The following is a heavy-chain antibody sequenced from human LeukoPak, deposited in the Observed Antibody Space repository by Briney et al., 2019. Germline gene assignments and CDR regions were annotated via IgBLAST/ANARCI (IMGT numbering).Heavy chain of an antibody. D-gene: IGHD4-17*01. V-gene: IGHV3-30*02. CDR1: GFTFSSYS. CDR2: IRYDGSNK. J-gene: IGHJ3*02. CDR3: ARGPYGDYGHDAFDI. Sequence: GGTLRLSCAASGFTFSSYSMNWVRQAPGKGLEWVAFIRYDGSNKYYADSVKGRFTISRDNSKNTLYLQMNSLRAEDTAVYYCARGPYGDYGHDAFDIWGQGTMVTVSS.